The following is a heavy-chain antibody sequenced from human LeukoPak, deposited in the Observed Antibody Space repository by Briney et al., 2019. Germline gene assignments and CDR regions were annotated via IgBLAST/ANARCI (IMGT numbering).Heavy chain of an antibody. CDR2: INPNSGGT. CDR3: ARAPSPTVTYFDY. CDR1: GYTFTVYY. J-gene: IGHJ4*02. Sequence: ASVTVSFKASGYTFTVYYMYWVRQAPGQGLEWMGWINPNSGGTNYAQKFQGRVTTTRDTSISTAYMELSRLRSDDTAVYYCARAPSPTVTYFDYWGQGTLVTVSS. D-gene: IGHD4-17*01. V-gene: IGHV1-2*02.